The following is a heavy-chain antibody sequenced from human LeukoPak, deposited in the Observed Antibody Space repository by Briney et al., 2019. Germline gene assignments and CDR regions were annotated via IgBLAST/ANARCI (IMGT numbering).Heavy chain of an antibody. CDR3: ARVTDPRYNWFDP. CDR1: GASISSYY. Sequence: SETLSLTCAVSGASISSYYWTWIRQPAGKGPEWIGRIHTSGSTNYNPSLKSRVNMSVDTSKNQFSLKLNSVTAADTAVYYCARVTDPRYNWFDPWGQGTLVTVSS. V-gene: IGHV4-4*07. CDR2: IHTSGST. J-gene: IGHJ5*02. D-gene: IGHD2-21*02.